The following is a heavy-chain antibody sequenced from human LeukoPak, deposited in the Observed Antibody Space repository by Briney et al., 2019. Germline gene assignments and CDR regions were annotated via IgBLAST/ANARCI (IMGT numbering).Heavy chain of an antibody. Sequence: GGSLRLSCAASGFTFSSYGMHWVRQAPGKGLEWVAFIRYDGSNKYYADSVKGRFTISRDNSKNTLYLQMNSLRAEDTAVYYCAKDSGYYDSQYYYYMDVWGKGTTVTVSS. CDR3: AKDSGYYDSQYYYYMDV. CDR2: IRYDGSNK. J-gene: IGHJ6*03. CDR1: GFTFSSYG. V-gene: IGHV3-30*02. D-gene: IGHD3-22*01.